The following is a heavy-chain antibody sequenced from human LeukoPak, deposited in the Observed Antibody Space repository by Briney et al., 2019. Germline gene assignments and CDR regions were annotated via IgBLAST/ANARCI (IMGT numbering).Heavy chain of an antibody. CDR2: INHSGST. CDR3: ARGRYNLGAFDI. CDR1: GGSFSGYY. J-gene: IGHJ3*02. V-gene: IGHV4-34*01. D-gene: IGHD5-24*01. Sequence: SETLSLTCAVYGGSFSGYYWSWIRQPPGKGLEWIGEINHSGSTNYNPSLKSRVTISVDTSKNQFSLKLSSVTAADTAVYYCARGRYNLGAFDIWGQGTMVTVSS.